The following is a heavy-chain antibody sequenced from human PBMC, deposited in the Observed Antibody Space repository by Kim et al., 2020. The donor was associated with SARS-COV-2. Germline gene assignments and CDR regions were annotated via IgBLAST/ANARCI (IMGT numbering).Heavy chain of an antibody. D-gene: IGHD3-10*01. CDR3: ATAAPEGVQNWLDP. CDR1: GYTLTELS. J-gene: IGHJ5*02. V-gene: IGHV1-24*01. Sequence: ASVKVSCKVSGYTLTELSMHWVRQAPGKGLEWMGGFDPEDGETIYAQKFQGRVTMTEDTSTDTAYMELSSLRSEDTAVYYCATAAPEGVQNWLDPWGQGTLVTVSS. CDR2: FDPEDGET.